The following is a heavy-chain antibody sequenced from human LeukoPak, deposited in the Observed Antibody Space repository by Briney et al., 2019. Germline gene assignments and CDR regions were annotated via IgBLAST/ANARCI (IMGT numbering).Heavy chain of an antibody. CDR3: ARSDGYSHFDY. J-gene: IGHJ4*02. CDR1: GGSISSYY. CDR2: IYYSGTT. D-gene: IGHD5-24*01. Sequence: SETLSLTCTVSGGSISSYYWSWIRQPPGKGLEWIGYIYYSGTTNYNPSLNSRVTISVDTSKIQFSLKLSSVTAADTAVYYCARSDGYSHFDYWGQGTLVTVSS. V-gene: IGHV4-59*01.